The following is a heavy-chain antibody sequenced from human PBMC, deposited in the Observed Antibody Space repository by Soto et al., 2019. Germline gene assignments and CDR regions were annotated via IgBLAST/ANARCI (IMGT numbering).Heavy chain of an antibody. CDR1: GYTFTSYG. V-gene: IGHV1-18*01. J-gene: IGHJ4*02. D-gene: IGHD2-21*02. Sequence: QVQLVQSGTEVKKPGASVKVSCKASGYTFTSYGISWVRQAPGQGLEGMGWISAYNGHTNHAQNLQGRVTMTTDTSTSTAYMELRSLRSDDTAGDCCARDQRARDWHGEDYWGQGTLVIVSS. CDR2: ISAYNGHT. CDR3: ARDQRARDWHGEDY.